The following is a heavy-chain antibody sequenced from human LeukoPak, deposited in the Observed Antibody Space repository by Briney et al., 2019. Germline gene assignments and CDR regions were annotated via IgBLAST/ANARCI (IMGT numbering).Heavy chain of an antibody. CDR2: IWYDGSNK. CDR1: GFTFSSYG. CDR3: ARGPSGYYYDSSGHFDY. Sequence: PGRSLRLSCAASGFTFSSYGMHWVRQAPGKGMEWVAVIWYDGSNKYYADSEKGRFTISRDNSKNTLYLQMISLRAEDTAVYYCARGPSGYYYDSSGHFDYWGQGTLVTVSS. V-gene: IGHV3-33*01. D-gene: IGHD3-22*01. J-gene: IGHJ4*02.